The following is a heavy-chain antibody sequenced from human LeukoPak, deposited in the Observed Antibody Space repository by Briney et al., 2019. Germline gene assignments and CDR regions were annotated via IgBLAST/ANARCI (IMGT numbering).Heavy chain of an antibody. J-gene: IGHJ4*02. CDR2: ISGSGGST. V-gene: IGHV3-23*01. Sequence: GGSLRLSCAASGFTFSDYYMSWIRQAPGKGLEWVSAISGSGGSTYYADSVKGRFTISRDNSKNTLYLQMNSLRAEDTAVYYCAKDSRGYSYGALDYWGQGTLVTVSS. CDR1: GFTFSDYY. CDR3: AKDSRGYSYGALDY. D-gene: IGHD5-18*01.